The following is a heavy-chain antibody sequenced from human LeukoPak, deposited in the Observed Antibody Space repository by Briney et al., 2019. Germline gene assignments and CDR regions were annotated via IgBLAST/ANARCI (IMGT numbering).Heavy chain of an antibody. V-gene: IGHV1-18*01. J-gene: IGHJ5*02. CDR3: ARDLGYCSSISCQRNWFDP. Sequence: ASVKASCKASGYTFTNNGISWVRQAPGQGIEWMGWISTYNGNTNYAQKLQDRVTMTTDTSTSTAYMELRSLRSDDTAVYYCARDLGYCSSISCQRNWFDPWGQGTLVTVSS. CDR1: GYTFTNNG. D-gene: IGHD2-2*01. CDR2: ISTYNGNT.